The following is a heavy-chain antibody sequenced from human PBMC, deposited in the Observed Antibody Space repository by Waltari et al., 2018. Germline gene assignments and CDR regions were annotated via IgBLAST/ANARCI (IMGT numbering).Heavy chain of an antibody. Sequence: QVQLVESGGGVVQPWGSLRLSCAASGFTFSSSAMQWVRRAPGKGLEWVAFIRYDGSNKYYADSVKGRFTISRDNSKNTLYLQMNSLRAEDTAVYYCAKEGVLCGGDCYLIDYWGQGTLVTVSS. CDR1: GFTFSSSA. D-gene: IGHD2-21*01. J-gene: IGHJ4*02. CDR2: IRYDGSNK. CDR3: AKEGVLCGGDCYLIDY. V-gene: IGHV3-30*02.